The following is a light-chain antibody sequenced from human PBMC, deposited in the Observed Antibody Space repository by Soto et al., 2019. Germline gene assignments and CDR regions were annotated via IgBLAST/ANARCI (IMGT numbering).Light chain of an antibody. CDR1: NSNIGNNA. CDR3: AAWDDTLNGQV. CDR2: RND. V-gene: IGLV1-36*01. J-gene: IGLJ3*02. Sequence: QSVLTQPPSVSAAPRQRVTISCSGSNSNIGNNAVNWYQQIPGKAPKVLIYRNDVVLSGVSDRFSGSKSGTSASLAIRDLQSEEEAHYFCAAWDDTLNGQVFGGGTKLTVL.